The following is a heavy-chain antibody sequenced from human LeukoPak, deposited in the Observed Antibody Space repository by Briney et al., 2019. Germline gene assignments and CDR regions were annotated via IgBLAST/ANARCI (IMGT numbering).Heavy chain of an antibody. V-gene: IGHV3-23*01. D-gene: IGHD3-22*01. Sequence: GGSLRLSCAASGFTFSSYAMSWVRQAPGKGLEWVSAISCSGGSTYYADSVKGRFTISRDNSKNTLYLQINSLRAEDTAVYYCAKHQPGYDSSGYYYRSTGAFDIWGQGTMVTVSS. CDR3: AKHQPGYDSSGYYYRSTGAFDI. J-gene: IGHJ3*02. CDR1: GFTFSSYA. CDR2: ISCSGGST.